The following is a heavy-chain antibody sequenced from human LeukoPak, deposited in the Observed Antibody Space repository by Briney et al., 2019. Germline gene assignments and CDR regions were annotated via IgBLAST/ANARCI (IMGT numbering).Heavy chain of an antibody. CDR2: INHSRST. J-gene: IGHJ5*02. D-gene: IGHD3-10*01. Sequence: PSETLSLTCVLYGGSSSGYYWSWIRQLPGKGLEWIGEINHSRSTNYNPSLKSRVTISVDTSKNQFSLKLSSVSAADTAVYYCARRGPPRTLLRGVKSGWFDPWAREPWSPSPQ. V-gene: IGHV4-34*01. CDR3: ARRGPPRTLLRGVKSGWFDP. CDR1: GGSSSGYY.